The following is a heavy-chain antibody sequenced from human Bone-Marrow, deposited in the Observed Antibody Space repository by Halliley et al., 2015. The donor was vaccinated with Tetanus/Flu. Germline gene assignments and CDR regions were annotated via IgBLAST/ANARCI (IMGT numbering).Heavy chain of an antibody. D-gene: IGHD3-16*01. CDR3: ARIGSAFDH. J-gene: IGHJ4*02. CDR1: GFTFSSYE. V-gene: IGHV3-48*03. Sequence: CAASGFTFSSYEMNWVRQAPGKGLEWVSYISTSGSTRYTADSVKGRFTISRDNAKNSLYLQMNSLRAEDTAVYYCARIGSAFDHWGQGTLVTVSS. CDR2: ISTSGSTR.